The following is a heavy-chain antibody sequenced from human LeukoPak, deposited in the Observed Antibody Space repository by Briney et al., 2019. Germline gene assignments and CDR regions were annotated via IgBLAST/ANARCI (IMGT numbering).Heavy chain of an antibody. V-gene: IGHV4-34*01. CDR1: GGSFSGYY. CDR3: ARYSGSYGGNWFDP. D-gene: IGHD1-26*01. Sequence: SETLSLTCAVYGGSFSGYYWCWIRQPPGKGLEWMGEINHSGSTNYNPSLKSRVTISVDTSKNQFSLKLSSVTAADTAVYYCARYSGSYGGNWFDPWGQGTLVTVSS. J-gene: IGHJ5*02. CDR2: INHSGST.